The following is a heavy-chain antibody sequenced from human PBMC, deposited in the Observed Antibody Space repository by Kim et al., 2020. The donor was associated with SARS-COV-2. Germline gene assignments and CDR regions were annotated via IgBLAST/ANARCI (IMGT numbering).Heavy chain of an antibody. V-gene: IGHV3-23*01. CDR3: AKAFLAAATPDAFDL. D-gene: IGHD6-13*01. CDR1: GIRFSSYA. Sequence: GGSLRLSCAASGIRFSSYAMNWVRQAPGKGLEWVSAVSGTGGSTYYADSVKGRSTISRDNSKNTLYLQMNSLRVEDTAIYYCAKAFLAAATPDAFDLWGQGTMVTVSS. J-gene: IGHJ3*01. CDR2: VSGTGGST.